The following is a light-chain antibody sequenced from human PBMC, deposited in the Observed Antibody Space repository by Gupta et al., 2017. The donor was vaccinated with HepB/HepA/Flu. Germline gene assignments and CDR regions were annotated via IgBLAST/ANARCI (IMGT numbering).Light chain of an antibody. Sequence: DIQMTQSPTSLSASVGDRVTITCRASQGILNYLAWFQQKPGKAHKSLIFGASILQSGVPSKFSGSGSGTDFTLTISSLQPEDSATYYCQQYHSYPLTFGGGTKVEI. CDR1: QGILNY. CDR2: GAS. CDR3: QQYHSYPLT. V-gene: IGKV1-16*02. J-gene: IGKJ4*01.